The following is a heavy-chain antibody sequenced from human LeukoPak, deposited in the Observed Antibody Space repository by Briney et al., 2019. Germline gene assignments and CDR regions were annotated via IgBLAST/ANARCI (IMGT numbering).Heavy chain of an antibody. CDR2: ISGSGGST. Sequence: PGGSLRLSCAPPRFTFSSYAISWGSHAPGKGLEWVSAISGSGGSTYYADSVKSRFTIPRDTTQNTLYLQMNSRRAEDTAVYYCAKDRDGDYWGEGTLVTVSS. CDR1: RFTFSSYA. J-gene: IGHJ4*02. D-gene: IGHD5-24*01. V-gene: IGHV3-23*01. CDR3: AKDRDGDY.